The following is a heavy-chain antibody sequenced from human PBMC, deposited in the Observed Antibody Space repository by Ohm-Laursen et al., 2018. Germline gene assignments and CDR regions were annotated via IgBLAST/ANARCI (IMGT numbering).Heavy chain of an antibody. V-gene: IGHV3-11*04. CDR1: GFTFSDYY. CDR2: ISSSGSSI. CDR3: ARGRTVGWSFDL. J-gene: IGHJ2*01. D-gene: IGHD1-26*01. Sequence: SLRLSCATSGFTFSDYYMSWIRQAPGKGLEWVSYISSSGSSIYYADSLKGRFTISRDNAKNSLYLQMNSLRAEDTAVYYCARGRTVGWSFDLWGRGTLVTVSS.